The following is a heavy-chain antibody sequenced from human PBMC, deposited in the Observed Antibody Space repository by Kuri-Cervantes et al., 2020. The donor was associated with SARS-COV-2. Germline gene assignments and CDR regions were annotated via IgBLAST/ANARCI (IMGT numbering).Heavy chain of an antibody. V-gene: IGHV3-30-3*01. J-gene: IGHJ4*02. D-gene: IGHD5-18*01. CDR3: VSLYTALVGFGDY. CDR2: ISYDGSNK. Sequence: GGSLRLSCAASGFTFSSYAMHWVRQAPGKGLEWVAVISYDGSNKDYAGSGKGRFTISRDNSKNTLYLQMNSLRAEDTAVYYCVSLYTALVGFGDYWGQGTMVTVSS. CDR1: GFTFSSYA.